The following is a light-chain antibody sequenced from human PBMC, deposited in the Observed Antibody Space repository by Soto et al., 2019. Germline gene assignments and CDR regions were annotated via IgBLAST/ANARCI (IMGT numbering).Light chain of an antibody. Sequence: QSALTQPPSASGSPGQSVTISCPGTSSDVGAYKYVSWYQQYPGKAPKLMIYEVTKRPSGVPDRFSGSKSGNTASVTVSGLQAEDEADYYCTSYVGNDIWVFGGGTKVTVL. CDR2: EVT. CDR1: SSDVGAYKY. J-gene: IGLJ3*02. CDR3: TSYVGNDIWV. V-gene: IGLV2-8*01.